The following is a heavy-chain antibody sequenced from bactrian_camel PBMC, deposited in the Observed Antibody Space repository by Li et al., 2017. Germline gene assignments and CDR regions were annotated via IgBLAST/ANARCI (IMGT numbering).Heavy chain of an antibody. CDR1: GFTFKTTDITFSTTD. CDR3: TTGQVGPFVL. Sequence: DVQLVESGGGLVQPGESLRLSCAVSGFTFKTTDITFSTTDMSWVRQAPGKGLEWVSAISGDGDSRYYTDSVKGRFTISRDNAKNTLYLQMNTLKDEDPGLYYCTTGQVGPFVLWGQGTQVTVS. V-gene: IGHV3S40*01. D-gene: IGHD3*01. CDR2: ISGDGDSR. J-gene: IGHJ4*01.